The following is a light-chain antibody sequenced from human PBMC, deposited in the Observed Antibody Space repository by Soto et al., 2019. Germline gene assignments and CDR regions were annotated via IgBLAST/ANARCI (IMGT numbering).Light chain of an antibody. CDR1: QSINTD. CDR2: GAS. Sequence: EIVMTQSPVTLSVSPGERATLSCRASQSINTDLAWYQQKPGQAPRLLIYGASTRATGIPARFSGSGSGTEFTLTISSLPSEDFAVYYCQQYINWPLTFGGGAKVEIK. CDR3: QQYINWPLT. V-gene: IGKV3-15*01. J-gene: IGKJ4*01.